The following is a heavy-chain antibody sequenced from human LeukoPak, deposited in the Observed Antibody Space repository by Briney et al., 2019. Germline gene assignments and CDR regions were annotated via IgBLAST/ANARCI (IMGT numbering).Heavy chain of an antibody. CDR2: IYYSGST. D-gene: IGHD6-19*01. CDR1: GGSVSSGTYY. Sequence: SETLSLTCTVSGGSVSSGTYYWSWIRQPPGKGLEWIGYIYYSGSTNYNPSLRSRVTISVDTSKNQFSLKLSSVTAADTAVYYCAKHGWDSSGWPYYYYGMDVWGQGTTVTVSS. CDR3: AKHGWDSSGWPYYYYGMDV. V-gene: IGHV4-61*01. J-gene: IGHJ6*02.